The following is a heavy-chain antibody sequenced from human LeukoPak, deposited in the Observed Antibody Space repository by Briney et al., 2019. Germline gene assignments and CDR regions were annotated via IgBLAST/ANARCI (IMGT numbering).Heavy chain of an antibody. V-gene: IGHV1-69*05. J-gene: IGHJ4*02. Sequence: SVKVSCKASGYTFTSYDINWVRQATGQGLEWMGGIIPIFGTANYAQKFQGRVTITTDESTSTAYMELSSLRSEDTAVYYCARAHRQYYYDSSGYYSLYYFDYWGQGTLVTVSS. CDR3: ARAHRQYYYDSSGYYSLYYFDY. CDR1: GYTFTSYD. CDR2: IIPIFGTA. D-gene: IGHD3-22*01.